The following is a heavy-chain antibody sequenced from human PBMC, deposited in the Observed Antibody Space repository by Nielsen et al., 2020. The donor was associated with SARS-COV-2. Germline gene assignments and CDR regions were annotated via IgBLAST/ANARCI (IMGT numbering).Heavy chain of an antibody. J-gene: IGHJ4*02. CDR3: ARDGIAAAGTYFDY. CDR1: GGSISSDY. V-gene: IGHV4-4*08. Sequence: SETLSLTCTVSGGSISSDYWSWIRQPPGRGLEWIGYIHYSGTPYYNPSLKSRVSISADTSKNQFSLNLSSVTAADTAVYYCARDGIAAAGTYFDYWGQGSLVTVSS. D-gene: IGHD6-13*01. CDR2: IHYSGTP.